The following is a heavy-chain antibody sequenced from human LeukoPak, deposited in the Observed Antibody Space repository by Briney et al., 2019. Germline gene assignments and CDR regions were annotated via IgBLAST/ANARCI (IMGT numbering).Heavy chain of an antibody. CDR1: GGTFSSYA. V-gene: IGHV3-23*01. J-gene: IGHJ4*02. D-gene: IGHD6-19*01. CDR3: AKDFSSGHYYDY. Sequence: SCKASGGTFSSYAMTWVRQAPGKGLEWVSAISSGGGSTYYADSVKGRFTISRDNSKNTLYVQMNSLRAEDTAIYYCAKDFSSGHYYDYWGQGTLVTVSS. CDR2: ISSGGGST.